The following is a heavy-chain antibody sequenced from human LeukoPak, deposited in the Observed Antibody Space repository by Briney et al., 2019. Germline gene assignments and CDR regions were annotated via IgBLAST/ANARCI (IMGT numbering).Heavy chain of an antibody. D-gene: IGHD6-19*01. V-gene: IGHV3-74*01. CDR2: INSDESNI. CDR3: ARDQQWLVLYYYYGMDV. Sequence: PGWSLRLSCAASGFSLRNYWMHWVRQAPGKGLVWVSRINSDESNINYADSVKGRFTISRDNSKNTLYLQMNSLRAEDTAVYYCARDQQWLVLYYYYGMDVWGQGTTVTVSS. CDR1: GFSLRNYW. J-gene: IGHJ6*02.